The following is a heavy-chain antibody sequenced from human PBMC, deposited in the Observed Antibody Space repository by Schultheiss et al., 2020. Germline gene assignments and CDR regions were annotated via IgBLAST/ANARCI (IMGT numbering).Heavy chain of an antibody. CDR3: AREEQQLVSENDANWYFDL. V-gene: IGHV4-4*07. D-gene: IGHD6-13*01. J-gene: IGHJ2*01. CDR1: GGSISSYY. Sequence: SQTLSLTCTVSGGSISSYYWSWIRQPAGKGLEWIGRIYTSGSTNYNPSLKSRVTMSVDTSKNQFSLKLSSVTAADTAVYYCAREEQQLVSENDANWYFDLWGRGTLVTVSS. CDR2: IYTSGST.